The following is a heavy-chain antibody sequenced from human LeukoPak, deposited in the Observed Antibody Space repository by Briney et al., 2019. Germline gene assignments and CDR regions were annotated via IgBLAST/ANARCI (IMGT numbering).Heavy chain of an antibody. V-gene: IGHV1-46*01. CDR2: INPSGGST. J-gene: IGHJ4*02. Sequence: ASVKASCKASGYTFTSYYMHWLRQAPGQGLEWMGIINPSGGSTSYAQKFQGRVTMTRDTSTSTVYMELSSLRSEDTAVYYCARGRRDGYNTPYFDYWGQGTLVTVSS. CDR3: ARGRRDGYNTPYFDY. D-gene: IGHD5-24*01. CDR1: GYTFTSYY.